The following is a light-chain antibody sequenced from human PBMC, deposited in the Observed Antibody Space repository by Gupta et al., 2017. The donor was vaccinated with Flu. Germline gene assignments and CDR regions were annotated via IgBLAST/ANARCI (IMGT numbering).Light chain of an antibody. Sequence: IVLTQSPGTLSLSPGERATLSCRASQSVSSSYLAWYQQNPGQAPRLLIYGASSRATGIPDRFSGSGSGTDFTLTITRLEPEDFAVYYCQQNSSSPCTFGQGTKVEI. CDR2: GAS. V-gene: IGKV3-20*01. J-gene: IGKJ1*01. CDR3: QQNSSSPCT. CDR1: QSVSSSY.